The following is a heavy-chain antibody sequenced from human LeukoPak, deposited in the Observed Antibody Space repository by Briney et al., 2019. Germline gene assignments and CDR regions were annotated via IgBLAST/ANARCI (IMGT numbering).Heavy chain of an antibody. CDR3: VRGDWYFES. Sequence: QPGGSLRLSCVTSGFNFSDSRMTWVRQAPGKGLQWVANVNRDGTEKHFLDSVEGRFTIPRDNAKKSLYLQMSSLRPQDTAVYFCVRGDWYFESWGQGTLVTVSS. V-gene: IGHV3-7*04. D-gene: IGHD2-21*01. J-gene: IGHJ4*02. CDR2: VNRDGTEK. CDR1: GFNFSDSR.